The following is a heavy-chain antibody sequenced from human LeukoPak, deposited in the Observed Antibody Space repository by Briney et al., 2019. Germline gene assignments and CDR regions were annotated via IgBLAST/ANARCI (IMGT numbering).Heavy chain of an antibody. D-gene: IGHD3-16*01. CDR3: ARDWGHSDAFDI. Sequence: ASVKVSCKASGYTFTGYYMHWVRQAPGHGLEWMGWINPNSGGTNYAQKFQGRVTMTRDTSISTAYMELSRLRSDDTAVYYCARDWGHSDAFDIWGQGTMVTVSS. CDR2: INPNSGGT. V-gene: IGHV1-2*02. CDR1: GYTFTGYY. J-gene: IGHJ3*02.